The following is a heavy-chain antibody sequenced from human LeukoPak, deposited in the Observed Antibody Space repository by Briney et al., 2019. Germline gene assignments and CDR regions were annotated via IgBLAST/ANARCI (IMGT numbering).Heavy chain of an antibody. V-gene: IGHV3-64D*06. CDR1: GFSFGNYA. J-gene: IGHJ6*02. CDR2: ITGNGGST. Sequence: GGSLRLSRSASGFSFGNYAMHWVRQAPGQGLEYVSAITGNGGSTYYADSVKGRFTISRDNSKNTLYLQMSSLRAEDTAVYYCVKGYYGSGSYYNFPIWGQGTTVTVSS. CDR3: VKGYYGSGSYYNFPI. D-gene: IGHD3-10*01.